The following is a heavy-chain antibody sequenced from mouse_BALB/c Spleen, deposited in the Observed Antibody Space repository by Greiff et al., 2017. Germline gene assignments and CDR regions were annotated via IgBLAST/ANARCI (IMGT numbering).Heavy chain of an antibody. D-gene: IGHD2-4*01. V-gene: IGHV1-54*01. CDR1: GYAFTNYL. J-gene: IGHJ4*01. Sequence: VQLQESGAELVRPGTSVKVSCKASGYAFTNYLIEWVKQRPGQGLEWIGVINPGSGGTNYNEKFKGKATLTADKSSSTAYMQLSSLTSDDSAVYFCARGGSTMITAYYYAMDYGGQGTSVTVSS. CDR2: INPGSGGT. CDR3: ARGGSTMITAYYYAMDY.